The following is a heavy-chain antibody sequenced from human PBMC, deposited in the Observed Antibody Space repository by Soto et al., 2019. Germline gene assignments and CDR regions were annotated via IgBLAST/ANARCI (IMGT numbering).Heavy chain of an antibody. Sequence: QLQLQESGPGLVKPSETLSLTCTVSGGSISSSSYYWGWIRQPPGKGLEWIGSIYYSGSTYYNPHLTRRVTIAVDTSKTPFSLKLSSVTAADTAVYYCSREVGYCSSTSCYIWGQGTLVTVSS. J-gene: IGHJ4*02. V-gene: IGHV4-39*02. D-gene: IGHD2-2*02. CDR3: SREVGYCSSTSCYI. CDR2: IYYSGST. CDR1: GGSISSSSYY.